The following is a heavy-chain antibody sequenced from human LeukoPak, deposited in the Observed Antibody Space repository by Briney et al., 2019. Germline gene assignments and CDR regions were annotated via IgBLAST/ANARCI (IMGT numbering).Heavy chain of an antibody. CDR2: INSDGSST. CDR3: GRELDWLRTFDY. Sequence: QTGGSLRLSCDASGFSFSSYDMHWVRQAPGKGLVWVSRINSDGSSTRYADSVKGRFTISRDNAKNTLYLQMNSLRAEDTAVYYCGRELDWLRTFDYWGQGTLVTVSS. CDR1: GFSFSSYD. J-gene: IGHJ4*02. D-gene: IGHD3-9*01. V-gene: IGHV3-74*01.